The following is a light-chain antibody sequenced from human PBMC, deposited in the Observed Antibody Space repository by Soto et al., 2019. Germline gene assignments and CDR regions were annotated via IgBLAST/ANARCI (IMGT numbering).Light chain of an antibody. Sequence: ELTQPPSVSVAPGKTASITCGGNNIGGKTVHWFQQKPGQAPVVVLYYDTHRPSGIPERFSGSNSGNTATLTISRVEAGDEADYYCHVWDSSRDHVVFGGGTKLTVL. CDR1: NIGGKT. CDR2: YDT. CDR3: HVWDSSRDHVV. V-gene: IGLV3-21*04. J-gene: IGLJ3*02.